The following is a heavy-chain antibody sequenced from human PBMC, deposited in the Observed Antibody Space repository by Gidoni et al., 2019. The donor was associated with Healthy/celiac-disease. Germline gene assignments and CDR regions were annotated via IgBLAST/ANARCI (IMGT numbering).Heavy chain of an antibody. J-gene: IGHJ6*02. D-gene: IGHD3-16*02. Sequence: QVQLVQSGAEVQKPGPSVKVSCKSSGYTFTSYDINWVRQATGQGLEWMGWMNPNSGNTGYEQKLQGRVTMTRNTSISTAYMELSSLRSEDTAVYYCARGEVMITFGGVIAFYYGMDVWGQGTTVTVSS. CDR2: MNPNSGNT. V-gene: IGHV1-8*01. CDR1: GYTFTSYD. CDR3: ARGEVMITFGGVIAFYYGMDV.